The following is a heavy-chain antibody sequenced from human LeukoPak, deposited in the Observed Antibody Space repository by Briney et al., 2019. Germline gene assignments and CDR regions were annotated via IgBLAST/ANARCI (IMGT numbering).Heavy chain of an antibody. Sequence: GGSLRLSCEASGFIFSNYWMAWVRQAPGKWLEWVANIKEDGSDKNYVESMKGRYTISRDNAQNSLYLQMNRLGVEDTAVYYCAKAGANYYYSYMDVWGKGTTVTVSS. V-gene: IGHV3-7*03. D-gene: IGHD2-8*01. J-gene: IGHJ6*03. CDR2: IKEDGSDK. CDR1: GFIFSNYW. CDR3: AKAGANYYYSYMDV.